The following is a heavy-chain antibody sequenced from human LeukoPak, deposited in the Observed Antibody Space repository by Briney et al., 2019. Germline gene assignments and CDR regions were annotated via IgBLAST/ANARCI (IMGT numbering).Heavy chain of an antibody. D-gene: IGHD2-21*01. CDR3: ARDSSEFRSLIPH. J-gene: IGHJ1*01. Sequence: GASVKVSCKASGGSFSSNTLSWVRQAPGQGLEWMGGIIPLFGTPNYAQKFQGRVTITADVSTSTAYLELSSLRSEDTAVYYCARDSSEFRSLIPHWGQGTLVTVSS. CDR2: IIPLFGTP. CDR1: GGSFSSNT. V-gene: IGHV1-69*13.